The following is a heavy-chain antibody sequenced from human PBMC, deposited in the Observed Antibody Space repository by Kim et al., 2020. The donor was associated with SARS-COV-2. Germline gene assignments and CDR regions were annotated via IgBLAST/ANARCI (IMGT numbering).Heavy chain of an antibody. J-gene: IGHJ4*02. CDR1: GFTFSSYS. Sequence: GGSLRLSCAASGFTFSSYSMNWVRQAPGKGLEWVSSISSSSSYIYYADSVKGRFTISRDNAKNSLYLQMNSLRAEDTAVYYCARGPICSGGSCLDYWGQGTLVTVSS. D-gene: IGHD2-15*01. V-gene: IGHV3-21*01. CDR2: ISSSSSYI. CDR3: ARGPICSGGSCLDY.